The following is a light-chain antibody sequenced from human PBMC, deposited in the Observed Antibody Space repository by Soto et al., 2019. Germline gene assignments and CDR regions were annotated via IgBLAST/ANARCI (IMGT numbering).Light chain of an antibody. CDR3: HQRQSWPRT. Sequence: DIQMTQSPSTLSASLGDRVTITCRASQSVTIYLAWYQQRPGKAPKLLVHRASILESGVPSRFSGSGSETDFTLTISDVEPEDFAVYYCHQRQSWPRTFGQGTKVDIK. J-gene: IGKJ1*01. CDR1: QSVTIY. V-gene: IGKV1-5*03. CDR2: RAS.